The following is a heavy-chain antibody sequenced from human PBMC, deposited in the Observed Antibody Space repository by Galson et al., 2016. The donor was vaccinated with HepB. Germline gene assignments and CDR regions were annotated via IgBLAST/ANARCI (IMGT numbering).Heavy chain of an antibody. CDR1: GFTFSSYA. V-gene: IGHV3-30-3*01. D-gene: IGHD3-16*02. CDR2: ISLDGSNN. J-gene: IGHJ4*02. Sequence: SLRLSCAASGFTFSSYAMHWVRQAPGKGLEWVAVISLDGSNNFYADSVKGRFTISRDNSKNTLYLQMNSLRAEDTAVYYCARDDDYVWGTYRYTRTVPQYYFDYWGQGTL. CDR3: ARDDDYVWGTYRYTRTVPQYYFDY.